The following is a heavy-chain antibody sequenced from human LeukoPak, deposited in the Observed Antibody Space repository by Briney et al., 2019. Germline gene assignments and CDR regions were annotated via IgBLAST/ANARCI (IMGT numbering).Heavy chain of an antibody. V-gene: IGHV3-30-3*02. CDR3: AKSRSSSWYFWELSYDDY. Sequence: GRSLRLSCAASGFTFSSYAMHWVRQAPGKGLEWVAVISYDGSNKYYADSVKGRFTISRDNSKNTLYLQMNSLRAEDTAVYYCAKSRSSSWYFWELSYDDYWGQGTLVTVSS. CDR2: ISYDGSNK. D-gene: IGHD6-13*01. CDR1: GFTFSSYA. J-gene: IGHJ4*02.